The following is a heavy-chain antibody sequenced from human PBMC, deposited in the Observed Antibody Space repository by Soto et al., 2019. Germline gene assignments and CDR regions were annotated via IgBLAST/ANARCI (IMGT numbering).Heavy chain of an antibody. CDR2: INPSGGST. CDR1: GYTFTSYY. CDR3: AGKSGPYYNAMDV. Sequence: QVQLVQSGAEVKKPGASVKVSCKASGYTFTSYYMHWVRQAPGQGLEWMGIINPSGGSTSYAQKSQGRVTRTRDTSTSTVYMELSSLRSEDTAVYYCAGKSGPYYNAMDVWGQGSTVTVSS. V-gene: IGHV1-46*01. J-gene: IGHJ6*02.